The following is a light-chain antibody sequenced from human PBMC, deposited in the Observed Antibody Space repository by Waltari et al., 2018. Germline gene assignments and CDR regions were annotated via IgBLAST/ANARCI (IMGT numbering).Light chain of an antibody. CDR1: SSDVGAYNY. CDR2: EVS. Sequence: QSALTQPASVSGSPGQSITISCTGSSSDVGAYNYVLWYQQHPGKAPKLMIYEVSNRPPGVSNRFSGSKAGNTASLTISWLLAEDEADYYCISYSSSTTLGVFGGGTKLTVL. J-gene: IGLJ2*01. V-gene: IGLV2-14*03. CDR3: ISYSSSTTLGV.